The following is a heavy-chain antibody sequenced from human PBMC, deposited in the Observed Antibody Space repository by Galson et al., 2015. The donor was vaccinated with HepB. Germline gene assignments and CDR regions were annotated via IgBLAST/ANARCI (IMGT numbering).Heavy chain of an antibody. Sequence: SVKVSCKASGGTFSSYAISWVRQAPGQGLEWVGGIIPIFGTANYAQKFQGRVTITADESTSTAYMELSSLRSEDTAVYYCARTRTGTTLWGPHLDYWGQGTLVTVSS. D-gene: IGHD1-7*01. V-gene: IGHV1-69*13. CDR3: ARTRTGTTLWGPHLDY. J-gene: IGHJ4*02. CDR1: GGTFSSYA. CDR2: IIPIFGTA.